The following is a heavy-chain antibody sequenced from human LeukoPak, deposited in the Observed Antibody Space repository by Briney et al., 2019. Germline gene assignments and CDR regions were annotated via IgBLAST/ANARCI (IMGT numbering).Heavy chain of an antibody. J-gene: IGHJ4*02. CDR2: INSDGSST. V-gene: IGHV3-74*01. D-gene: IGHD6-19*01. CDR3: AKGDPGISGYFDY. CDR1: GFTFSSYW. Sequence: GGSLRLSCAASGFTFSSYWMHWVRQAPGKGLVWVSRINSDGSSTSYADSVKGRFTISRDNSKNTLYLQMNSLRAEDTAVHYCAKGDPGISGYFDYWGQGTLVTVSS.